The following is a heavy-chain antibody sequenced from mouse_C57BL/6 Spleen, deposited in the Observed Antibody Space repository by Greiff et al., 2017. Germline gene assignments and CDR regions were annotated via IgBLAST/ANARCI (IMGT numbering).Heavy chain of an antibody. J-gene: IGHJ4*01. Sequence: QVQLKQPGAELVRPGTSVKLSCKASGYTFTSYWMHWVKQRPGQGLEWIGVIDPSDSYTNYNQKFKGKATLTVDTSSSTAYMQLSSLTSEDSAVYYCARLEDGYPRYWGQGTSVTVSS. D-gene: IGHD2-3*01. V-gene: IGHV1-59*01. CDR2: IDPSDSYT. CDR3: ARLEDGYPRY. CDR1: GYTFTSYW.